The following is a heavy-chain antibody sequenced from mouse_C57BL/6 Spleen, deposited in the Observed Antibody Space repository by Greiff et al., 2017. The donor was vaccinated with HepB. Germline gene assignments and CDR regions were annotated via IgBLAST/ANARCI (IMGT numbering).Heavy chain of an antibody. D-gene: IGHD1-1*01. J-gene: IGHJ2*01. Sequence: DVMLVESGEGLVKPGGSLKLSCAASGFTFSSYAMSWVRQTPEKRLEWVAYISSGGDYIYYADTVKGRFTISRDKARNTLYLQMSSLKSEDTAMYYCTRDYYGSSYGYFDYWGQGTTLTVSS. CDR2: ISSGGDYI. CDR3: TRDYYGSSYGYFDY. V-gene: IGHV5-9-1*02. CDR1: GFTFSSYA.